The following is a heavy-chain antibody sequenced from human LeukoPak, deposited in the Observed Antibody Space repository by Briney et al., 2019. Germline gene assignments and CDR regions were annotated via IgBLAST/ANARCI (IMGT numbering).Heavy chain of an antibody. CDR1: GFTFSSYS. D-gene: IGHD4-17*01. V-gene: IGHV3-7*01. CDR3: ARDAGDYGDYGNAFDI. Sequence: PGGSLRLSCAASGFTFSSYSMNWVRQAPGKGLEWVANIKQDGSEKYYVDSVKGRFTISRDNAKNSLYLQMNSLRAEDTAVYYCARDAGDYGDYGNAFDIWGQGTMVTVSS. CDR2: IKQDGSEK. J-gene: IGHJ3*02.